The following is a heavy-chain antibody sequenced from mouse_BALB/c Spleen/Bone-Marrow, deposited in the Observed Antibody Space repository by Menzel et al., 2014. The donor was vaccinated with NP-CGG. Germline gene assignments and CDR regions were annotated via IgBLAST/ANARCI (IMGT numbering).Heavy chain of an antibody. CDR2: INPSTGYT. CDR3: TRRAYGDSYGFAY. V-gene: IGHV1-7*01. D-gene: IGHD1-1*01. CDR1: GYIFTNYW. Sequence: VQLQQSGAELAKPGASVKMSCKASGYIFTNYWMHWVKQRPGQGLEWIGYINPSTGYTEYNQKFKDKATLTADKSSSTAYMQLSSLTSEDSSVFYCTRRAYGDSYGFAYWGQGTLVTVSA. J-gene: IGHJ3*01.